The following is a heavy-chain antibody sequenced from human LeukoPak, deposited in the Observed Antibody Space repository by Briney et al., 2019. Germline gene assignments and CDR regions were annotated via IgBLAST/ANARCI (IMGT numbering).Heavy chain of an antibody. Sequence: PGGSLRLSCAASGFTFSAYAMHWVRQAPGKGLEWVAFIWYDGSNNYHADSVKGRFTISRDNSKNTLYLQMNSLRVEDTAVYYCAKARCAANSCGIDYWGQGTLVTVSS. J-gene: IGHJ4*02. CDR1: GFTFSAYA. V-gene: IGHV3-30*02. D-gene: IGHD2-15*01. CDR2: IWYDGSNN. CDR3: AKARCAANSCGIDY.